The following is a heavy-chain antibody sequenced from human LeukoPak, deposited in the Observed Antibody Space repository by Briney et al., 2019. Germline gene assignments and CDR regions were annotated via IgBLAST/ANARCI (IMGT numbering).Heavy chain of an antibody. CDR3: ARKNWNYGLD. V-gene: IGHV1-18*01. CDR1: GYTFTSYG. J-gene: IGHJ3*01. D-gene: IGHD1-7*01. Sequence: ASVKVSCKASGYTFTSYGITWVRQAPGQGLEWMGWISGYSGNTNYAQKLQGRVTMTTDISTSTADMQLRSLRSGDTAVYYCARKNWNYGLDWGQGTMVTVSS. CDR2: ISGYSGNT.